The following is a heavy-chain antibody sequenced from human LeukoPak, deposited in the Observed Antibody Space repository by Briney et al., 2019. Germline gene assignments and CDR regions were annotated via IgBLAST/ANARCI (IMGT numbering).Heavy chain of an antibody. V-gene: IGHV4-59*08. J-gene: IGHJ4*02. Sequence: SETLSLTCTVSGGSISSYYWSWIRQPPGKGLEWIGYIYYSGSTNYNPSLKSRVTISVDTSKNQFSLKLSSVTAADTAVYYCASLGTYSSSWYYFDYWAREPWSPSPQ. CDR2: IYYSGST. D-gene: IGHD6-13*01. CDR1: GGSISSYY. CDR3: ASLGTYSSSWYYFDY.